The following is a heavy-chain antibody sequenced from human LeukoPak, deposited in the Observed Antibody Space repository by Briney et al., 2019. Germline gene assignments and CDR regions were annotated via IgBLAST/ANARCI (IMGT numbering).Heavy chain of an antibody. D-gene: IGHD2-21*02. CDR3: AREWTAWGAFDI. J-gene: IGHJ3*02. Sequence: SETLSLTCTVSGGSISNRTYYWGWIRQPPGKGLEWIGSIYYTGSTYYNPSLKRRVTISVDTSKNQFSMKMSSVTAADAGVYFCAREWTAWGAFDIWGQGAMVTVSS. CDR2: IYYTGST. CDR1: GGSISNRTYY. V-gene: IGHV4-39*07.